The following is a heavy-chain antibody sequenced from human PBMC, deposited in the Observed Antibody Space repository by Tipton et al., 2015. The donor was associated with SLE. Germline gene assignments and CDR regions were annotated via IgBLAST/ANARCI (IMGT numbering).Heavy chain of an antibody. CDR1: GYIFTSRD. J-gene: IGHJ4*02. D-gene: IGHD4-23*01. Sequence: QLVQSGAEVKKPGASVKVSCKASGYIFTSRDINWVRQATGQGLEWMGWMNPNSGKTGYAEKFQGRVTMTRNTSISTVYLELSSLRSDDTAVYFCARVYGGTSDYWGQGTLVTVSS. CDR3: ARVYGGTSDY. CDR2: MNPNSGKT. V-gene: IGHV1-8*01.